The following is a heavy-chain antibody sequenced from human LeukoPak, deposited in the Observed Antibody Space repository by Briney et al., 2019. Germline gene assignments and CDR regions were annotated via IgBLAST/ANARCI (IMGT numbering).Heavy chain of an antibody. CDR1: GCTFSSYA. Sequence: PGGSLRLSCAASGCTFSSYAMSWVRQAPGKGLEWVSAISGPAGSWDYADSVKGRFTISRDNSKNTLFLQMNSLRAEDTAIYYCAKKVGLVSAPLYYFDVWGQGTLVTVSS. D-gene: IGHD5/OR15-5a*01. CDR3: AKKVGLVSAPLYYFDV. J-gene: IGHJ4*02. CDR2: ISGPAGSW. V-gene: IGHV3-23*01.